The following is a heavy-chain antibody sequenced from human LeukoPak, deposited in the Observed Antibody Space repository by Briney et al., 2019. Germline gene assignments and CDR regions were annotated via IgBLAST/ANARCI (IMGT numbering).Heavy chain of an antibody. D-gene: IGHD3-10*01. CDR1: GYTFTSYY. CDR2: INPSGGST. Sequence: ASVKVSCKASGYTFTSYYMHWVRQAPGQGLEWMGIINPSGGSTSYAQKFQGRVTMTRDMSTSTVYMELSSLRSEDTAVYYCARDKGSTMVRGVIAYNWFDPWGQGTLVTVSS. CDR3: ARDKGSTMVRGVIAYNWFDP. J-gene: IGHJ5*02. V-gene: IGHV1-46*01.